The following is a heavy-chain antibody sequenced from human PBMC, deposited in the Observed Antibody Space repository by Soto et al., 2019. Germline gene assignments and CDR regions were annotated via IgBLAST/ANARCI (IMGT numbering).Heavy chain of an antibody. CDR3: ARDYSSGWLY. CDR2: IYHSGST. J-gene: IGHJ4*02. Sequence: TLALTCAVSGYSISSGYYWGWIRQSPGKGLEWIGSIYHSGSTYYNPSLKSRLTISVDTSKNQFSLKLSSVTAADTAVYYCARDYSSGWLYWGQGTLVTVS. D-gene: IGHD6-19*01. V-gene: IGHV4-38-2*02. CDR1: GYSISSGYY.